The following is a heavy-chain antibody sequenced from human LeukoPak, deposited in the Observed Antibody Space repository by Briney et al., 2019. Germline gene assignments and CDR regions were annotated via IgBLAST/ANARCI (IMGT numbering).Heavy chain of an antibody. V-gene: IGHV3-48*01. Sequence: GGSLRLSCAASGFTFSTYSMNWVRQTPGKGLEWVSYISSSGTTIYYTDSVKGRFTVSRDNAKNSLFLQMNSLRADDTAVYYCARDGRITIFGVVPTPYGLDVWGQGTTVTASS. J-gene: IGHJ6*02. CDR2: ISSSGTTI. CDR1: GFTFSTYS. D-gene: IGHD3-3*01. CDR3: ARDGRITIFGVVPTPYGLDV.